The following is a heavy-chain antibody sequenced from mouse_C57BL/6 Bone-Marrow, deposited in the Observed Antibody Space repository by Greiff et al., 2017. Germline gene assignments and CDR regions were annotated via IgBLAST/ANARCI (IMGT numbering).Heavy chain of an antibody. D-gene: IGHD1-1*01. V-gene: IGHV1-26*01. Sequence: DVQLQQSGPELVKPGASLKISCTASGYTFTDYYMNWVKQSHGKSLEWIGDINPNNGGTSYNQKFKGKATLTVDKSSSTAYMELRSLTSEDSAVYYCAVGSSYVHWYFDVWGTGTTVTVSS. CDR1: GYTFTDYY. CDR2: INPNNGGT. J-gene: IGHJ1*03. CDR3: AVGSSYVHWYFDV.